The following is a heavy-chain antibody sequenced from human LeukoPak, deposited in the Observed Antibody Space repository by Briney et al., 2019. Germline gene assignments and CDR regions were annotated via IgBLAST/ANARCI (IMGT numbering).Heavy chain of an antibody. CDR3: ARGRNFWSGYLSAGREYYFDY. J-gene: IGHJ4*02. V-gene: IGHV4-34*01. CDR2: INHSGST. Sequence: SETLSLTCAVYGGSFSGYYWSWIRQPPGKGLEWIGEINHSGSTNYNPSLKSRVTISVDTSKNQFSLKLISATAADTAVYYCARGRNFWSGYLSAGREYYFDYWGQGTLVTVSS. D-gene: IGHD3-3*01. CDR1: GGSFSGYY.